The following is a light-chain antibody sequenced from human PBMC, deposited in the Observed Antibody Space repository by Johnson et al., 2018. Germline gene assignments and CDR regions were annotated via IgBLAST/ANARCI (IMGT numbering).Light chain of an antibody. V-gene: IGLV1-51*02. CDR3: GTWDSSLSAGNV. J-gene: IGLJ1*01. CDR2: ENN. CDR1: SSNIGNNY. Sequence: QSVLTQPPSVSAAPGQKVTISCSGSSSNIGNNYVSWYQQLPGTAPKPLIYENNKRPSGIPDRFSGSKSGTSATLGITGLQTGDEADYYCGTWDSSLSAGNVFGTGTKVTGL.